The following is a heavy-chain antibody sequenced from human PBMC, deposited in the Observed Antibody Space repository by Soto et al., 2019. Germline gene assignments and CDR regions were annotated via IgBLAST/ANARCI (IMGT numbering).Heavy chain of an antibody. CDR2: ISSGSSYI. V-gene: IGHV3-21*01. Sequence: RLSCAACAYTSNSYTMNWVRQAPGKGLAWVSSISSGSSYIYYADSVRGRFTISRDTAKNSLYLQMNSLRADDMAVYYCARSFPDLGYYDKPSYCLDGWGRGTTGAACS. J-gene: IGHJ6*02. D-gene: IGHD3-22*01. CDR1: AYTSNSYT. CDR3: ARSFPDLGYYDKPSYCLDG.